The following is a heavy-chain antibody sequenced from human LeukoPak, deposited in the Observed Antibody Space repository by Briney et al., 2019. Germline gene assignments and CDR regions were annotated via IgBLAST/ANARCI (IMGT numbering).Heavy chain of an antibody. CDR1: GFTFSSYS. CDR2: ISSSSSTI. D-gene: IGHD5-24*01. Sequence: GGSLRLSCAASGFTFSSYSMNWVRQAPGKGLEWVSYISSSSSTIYYADSVKGRFTISRDNAKNSLYLQMNSLRAEDTAVYYCARRSGLDVWGQGTTVTVSS. CDR3: ARRSGLDV. J-gene: IGHJ6*02. V-gene: IGHV3-48*04.